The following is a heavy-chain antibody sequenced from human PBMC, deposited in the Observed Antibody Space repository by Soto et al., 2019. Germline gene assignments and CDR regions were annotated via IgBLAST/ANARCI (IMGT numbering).Heavy chain of an antibody. Sequence: WGSMRLACAASGFIFRSSAIHWVRQASGKGLEWVGRIRSRANNFATSSAASVKGRFTFSRDDSKNTAYLQMNTLKPEDTAVYYCARGQGAAIGDYYYHGMDVWGRGTTVTVSS. J-gene: IGHJ6*02. CDR2: IRSRANNFAT. D-gene: IGHD2-2*02. CDR3: ARGQGAAIGDYYYHGMDV. CDR1: GFIFRSSA. V-gene: IGHV3-73*01.